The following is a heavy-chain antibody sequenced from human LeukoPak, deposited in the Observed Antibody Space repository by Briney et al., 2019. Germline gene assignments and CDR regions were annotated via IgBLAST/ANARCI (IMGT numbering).Heavy chain of an antibody. V-gene: IGHV4-39*02. D-gene: IGHD2-2*02. CDR2: IYYSGST. CDR1: GGSISSSSYY. J-gene: IGHJ5*02. CDR3: ARDRDCSSTSCYKGDWFDP. Sequence: PSETLSLTCTVSGGSISSSSYYWGWIRQPPGKGLEWIGSIYYSGSTYYNPSLKSRVTISVDTSKNQFSLKLSSVTAADTAVYYCARDRDCSSTSCYKGDWFDPWGQGTLVTVSS.